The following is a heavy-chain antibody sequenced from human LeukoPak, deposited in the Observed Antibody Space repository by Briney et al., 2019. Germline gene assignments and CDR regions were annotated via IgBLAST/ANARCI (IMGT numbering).Heavy chain of an antibody. Sequence: PGGSLRLSCAASGFTFSTYSMNWVRQAPGKGLEWVSSISSGSNYIFYADSVKGRFTISRDNAKNSLYLQMNSLRAEDTAVYYCARDPHGDYGTDYWGQGTLVTVSS. D-gene: IGHD4-17*01. V-gene: IGHV3-21*01. J-gene: IGHJ4*02. CDR3: ARDPHGDYGTDY. CDR2: ISSGSNYI. CDR1: GFTFSTYS.